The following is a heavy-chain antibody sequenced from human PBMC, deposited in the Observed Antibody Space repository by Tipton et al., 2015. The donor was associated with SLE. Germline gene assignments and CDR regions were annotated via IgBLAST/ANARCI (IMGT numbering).Heavy chain of an antibody. CDR1: GGSFSGYY. Sequence: TLSLTCAVYGGSFSGYYWGWIRQPPGKGLEWIGNIDRSGATYYNPSLKSRVTMSVDMSKNHFFLRLRSVTAADTAFYYCARAEGGQFVSEHWGQGTLVTVSA. D-gene: IGHD3-16*01. J-gene: IGHJ4*02. CDR3: ARAEGGQFVSEH. CDR2: IDRSGAT. V-gene: IGHV4-34*01.